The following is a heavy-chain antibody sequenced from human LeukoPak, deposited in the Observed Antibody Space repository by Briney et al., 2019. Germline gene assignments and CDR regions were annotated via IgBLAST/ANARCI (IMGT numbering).Heavy chain of an antibody. V-gene: IGHV4-30-2*01. CDR2: IYHSGST. CDR3: ARGGARGYYGSGSLGSYYYYGMDV. D-gene: IGHD3-10*01. Sequence: KPSQTLSLTCAVSGGSISSGGSSWSWIRQPPGKGLEWIGYIYHSGSTYYNPSLKSRVTISVDRSKNQFSLKLSSVTAADTAVYYCARGGARGYYGSGSLGSYYYYGMDVWGQGTTVTVSS. CDR1: GGSISSGGSS. J-gene: IGHJ6*02.